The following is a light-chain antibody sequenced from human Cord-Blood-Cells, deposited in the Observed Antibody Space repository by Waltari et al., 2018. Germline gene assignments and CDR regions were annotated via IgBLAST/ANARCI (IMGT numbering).Light chain of an antibody. CDR3: SSYTSSSTWV. CDR1: SSDVGGYNY. CDR2: DVS. V-gene: IGLV2-14*03. Sequence: QSALTQPASVSGSPGQSITTSCTGPSSDVGGYNYVSWYQQHPGKAPKLMIYDVSNWPSGVSNRFSGSKSGNTASLTISGLQAEDEADYYCSSYTSSSTWVFGGGTKLTVL. J-gene: IGLJ3*02.